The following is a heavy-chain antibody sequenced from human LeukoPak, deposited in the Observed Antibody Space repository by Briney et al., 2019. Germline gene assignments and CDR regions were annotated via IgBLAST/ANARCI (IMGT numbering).Heavy chain of an antibody. CDR2: IYHSGST. V-gene: IGHV4-30-2*01. Sequence: PSETLSLTCTVSGGSISSGGYYWSWIRQPPGKGLEWIGYIYHSGSTSYNPSLKSRVTISVDRSKTQFSLKLSSVTAADTAVYYCARVVFCSSTSCYDAFDIWGQGTMVTVSS. J-gene: IGHJ3*02. CDR1: GGSISSGGYY. D-gene: IGHD2-2*01. CDR3: ARVVFCSSTSCYDAFDI.